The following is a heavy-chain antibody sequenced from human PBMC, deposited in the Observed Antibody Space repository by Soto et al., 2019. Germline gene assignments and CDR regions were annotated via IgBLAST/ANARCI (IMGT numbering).Heavy chain of an antibody. CDR2: IKEDGSDK. CDR1: GLPFSSNW. V-gene: IGHV3-7*01. J-gene: IGHJ3*02. D-gene: IGHD6-19*01. CDR3: ARPLGWRDAFDI. Sequence: GGSLRLSCAASGLPFSSNWMTWVRQAPGKGLEWVANIKEDGSDKYYVDSVKGRFTISRDNAKNSLYLQMSSLRAEDTAVYYCARPLGWRDAFDIWGQGTVVTVSS.